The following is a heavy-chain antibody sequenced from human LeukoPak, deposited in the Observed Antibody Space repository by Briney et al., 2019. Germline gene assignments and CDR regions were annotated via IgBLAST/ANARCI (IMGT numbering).Heavy chain of an antibody. Sequence: GGSLRLSCAASGFTVSTNYMNWVRQAPRKGLEGVSILYSGSDTYYSDSVKGRFTISRDDSRNTLFLHMSSLKVEDTAIYFCARVGDHFHWFLDLWGRGTLVGASS. J-gene: IGHJ2*01. D-gene: IGHD2-21*01. V-gene: IGHV3-53*01. CDR1: GFTVSTNY. CDR3: ARVGDHFHWFLDL. CDR2: LYSGSDT.